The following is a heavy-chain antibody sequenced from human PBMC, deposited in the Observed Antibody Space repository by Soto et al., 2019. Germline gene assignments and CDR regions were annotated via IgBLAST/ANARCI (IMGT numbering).Heavy chain of an antibody. CDR2: IYWDDDK. V-gene: IGHV2-5*02. J-gene: IGHJ4*02. CDR1: GFSLSTTSEA. D-gene: IGHD2-15*01. Sequence: QITLKESGPTLVKPTQTLTLTCSFSGFSLSTTSEAVGWIRQPPGTALECLVRIYWDDDKRSSPSLKSRLTITRDTSNNQVVLTITDIDPVDTATYYCAHRVDYRGSWNTGYFDYWGQGTMVTVSS. CDR3: AHRVDYRGSWNTGYFDY.